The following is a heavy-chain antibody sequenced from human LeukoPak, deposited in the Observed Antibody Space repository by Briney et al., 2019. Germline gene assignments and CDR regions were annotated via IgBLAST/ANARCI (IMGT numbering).Heavy chain of an antibody. CDR1: GGSISSGGYY. CDR3: ARDARGDWGSLFLS. CDR2: IYYSGST. V-gene: IGHV4-31*03. D-gene: IGHD7-27*01. J-gene: IGHJ5*02. Sequence: SETLSLTCTVSGGSISSGGYYWSWIRQHPGKGLEWIGYIYYSGSTYYNPSLKSRVTISVDTSKNQFSLKLSSVTAADTAVYYCARDARGDWGSLFLSWGQGTLVTGSS.